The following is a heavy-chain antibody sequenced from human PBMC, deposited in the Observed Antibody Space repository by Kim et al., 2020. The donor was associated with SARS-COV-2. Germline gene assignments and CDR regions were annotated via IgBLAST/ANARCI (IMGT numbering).Heavy chain of an antibody. J-gene: IGHJ4*02. V-gene: IGHV3-53*01. Sequence: YYADAGEGRFTVSRDNSKNTLYLQMNSLRAEDTAVYYCASGSYQTTYFDYWGQGTLVTVSS. D-gene: IGHD1-26*01. CDR3: ASGSYQTTYFDY.